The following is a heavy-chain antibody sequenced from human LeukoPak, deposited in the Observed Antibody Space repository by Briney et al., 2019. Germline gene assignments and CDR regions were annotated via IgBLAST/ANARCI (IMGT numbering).Heavy chain of an antibody. D-gene: IGHD2-21*02. CDR1: GYRFTSYW. CDR3: ARLAKRSVVVTARGAFDI. J-gene: IGHJ3*02. V-gene: IGHV5-51*01. CDR2: IYPGDSDT. Sequence: PGESLKISCKGSGYRFTSYWIGWVRQMPGKGLEWMGIIYPGDSDTRYSPSFQGQVTISADKSISTAYLQWSSLKASDTAMYYCARLAKRSVVVTARGAFDIWGQGTMVTVSS.